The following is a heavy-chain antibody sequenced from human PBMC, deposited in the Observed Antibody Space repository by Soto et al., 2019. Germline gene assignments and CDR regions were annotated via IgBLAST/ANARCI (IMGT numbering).Heavy chain of an antibody. CDR2: IIPIFGTA. CDR1: GGTFSSYA. D-gene: IGHD2-15*01. V-gene: IGHV1-69*13. Sequence: SVKVSCKASGGTFSSYAISWVRQAPGQGLEWMGGIIPIFGTANYAQKFQGRVTITADESTSTAYMELSSLRSEDTAVYYCARVQAATRDAFDIWGQGTMVTVSS. CDR3: ARVQAATRDAFDI. J-gene: IGHJ3*02.